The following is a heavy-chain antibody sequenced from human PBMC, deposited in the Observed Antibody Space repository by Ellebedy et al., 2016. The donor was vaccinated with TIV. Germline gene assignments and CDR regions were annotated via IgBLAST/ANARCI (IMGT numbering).Heavy chain of an antibody. CDR2: IKNKGDGGTT. D-gene: IGHD3/OR15-3a*01. CDR3: TTVIIGGGS. J-gene: IGHJ5*02. CDR1: GLTFSTAW. V-gene: IGHV3-15*01. Sequence: GESLKIPXAASGLTFSTAWLSWVRQAPGKGLEWVGRIKNKGDGGTTDYATPVKGRFTISRDDSKNTMYLQMNSLKSDDTAVYYCTTVIIGGGSWGQGTLVTVSS.